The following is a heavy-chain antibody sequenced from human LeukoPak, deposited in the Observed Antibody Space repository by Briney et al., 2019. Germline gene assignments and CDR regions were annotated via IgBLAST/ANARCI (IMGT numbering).Heavy chain of an antibody. V-gene: IGHV5-10-1*01. J-gene: IGHJ5*02. D-gene: IGHD5-12*01. CDR2: IDPSDSYT. CDR1: GYFFTSYW. CDR3: ARHCRGSYDVFVL. Sequence: KHGESLKISSTGCGYFFTSYWNCCVRQMPGKGLEWMARIDPSDSYTSYSPSFQGHVTITTDKSINTPYLQGSSLKASYTAIYFCARHCRGSYDVFVLGRQGTLVTVSS.